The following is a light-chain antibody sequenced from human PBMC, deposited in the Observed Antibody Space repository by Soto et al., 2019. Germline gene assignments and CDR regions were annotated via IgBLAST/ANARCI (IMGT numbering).Light chain of an antibody. CDR2: SIK. CDR3: VLYMGSGIWV. J-gene: IGLJ3*02. Sequence: QAVVTQEPSFSVSPGGTVTLTCGLSSGSVSISNYPSWYQQTPGQAPRTLIYSIKTRSSGVPDRFSGSIVGNKAALTITGAQADDEADYYCVLYMGSGIWVFGRATKLTVL. CDR1: SGSVSISNY. V-gene: IGLV8-61*01.